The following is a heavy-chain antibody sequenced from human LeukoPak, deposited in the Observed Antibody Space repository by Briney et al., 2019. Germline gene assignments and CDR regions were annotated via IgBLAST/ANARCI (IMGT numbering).Heavy chain of an antibody. Sequence: PGGSLRLSCAASGFTFINAWMAWVRQAPGKGLEWVGRIKAKAHGGTIECAAPVKGRFTISRDDSKNTLYLQMNSLRAEDTAVYYCARDRRDYVWGSYHFDYWGQGTLVTVSS. D-gene: IGHD3-16*02. CDR3: ARDRRDYVWGSYHFDY. CDR2: IKAKAHGGTI. J-gene: IGHJ4*02. CDR1: GFTFINAW. V-gene: IGHV3-15*01.